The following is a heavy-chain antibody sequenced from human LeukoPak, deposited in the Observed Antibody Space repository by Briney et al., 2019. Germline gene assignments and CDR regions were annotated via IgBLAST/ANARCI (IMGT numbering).Heavy chain of an antibody. D-gene: IGHD3-10*01. CDR3: ARDDYGSGSYYNWNYFDY. CDR2: ISSSSSYI. J-gene: IGHJ4*02. CDR1: GFTFDDYA. V-gene: IGHV3-21*01. Sequence: GGSLRLSCAASGFTFDDYAMHWVRQAPGKGLEWVSSISSSSSYIYYADSVKGRFTISRDNAKNSLYLQMNSLRAEDTAVYYCARDDYGSGSYYNWNYFDYWGQGTLVTVSS.